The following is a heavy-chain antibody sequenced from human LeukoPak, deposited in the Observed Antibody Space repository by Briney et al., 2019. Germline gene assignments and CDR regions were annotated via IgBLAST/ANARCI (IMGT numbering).Heavy chain of an antibody. V-gene: IGHV3-30*14. CDR1: GFTFSTYA. CDR2: ISYDGRQN. D-gene: IGHD1-26*01. CDR3: ARVTGSSPTFNI. J-gene: IGHJ3*02. Sequence: PGRSLRLSCAASGFTFSTYAMNWVRQAPGKGLEWVAVISYDGRQNYYADSVKGRFTISRDNSKNTLYLQVNSLTAEDTAVYYCARVTGSSPTFNIWGQGTMVTVSS.